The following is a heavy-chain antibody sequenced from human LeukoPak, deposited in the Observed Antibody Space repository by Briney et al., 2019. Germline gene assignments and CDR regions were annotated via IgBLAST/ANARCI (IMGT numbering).Heavy chain of an antibody. Sequence: ASVKVSCTASGYTFTSYYMHWVRQAPGQGLEWMGIVNPSGGSTSYAQKFQGRVTMTRDTSTSTVYMELSSLRSEDTAVYYCAREEEQQLVPVGWFDPWGQGTLVTVSS. J-gene: IGHJ5*02. CDR2: VNPSGGST. D-gene: IGHD6-13*01. CDR1: GYTFTSYY. V-gene: IGHV1-46*01. CDR3: AREEEQQLVPVGWFDP.